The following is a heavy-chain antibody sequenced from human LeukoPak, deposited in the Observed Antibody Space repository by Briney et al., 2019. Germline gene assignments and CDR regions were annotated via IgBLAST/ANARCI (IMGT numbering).Heavy chain of an antibody. CDR1: TFTFSSYD. Sequence: GGSLRLSCAASTFTFSSYDMHWVRRVSGKGLEWISGIGIAGDTYYAASVKGRFTTSRENAKNSLDLQMNCLRAGDTAVYFCARGPSRRNAFFDYWCQGTLVTVSS. CDR3: ARGPSRRNAFFDY. D-gene: IGHD3-16*01. J-gene: IGHJ4*02. V-gene: IGHV3-13*01. CDR2: IGIAGDT.